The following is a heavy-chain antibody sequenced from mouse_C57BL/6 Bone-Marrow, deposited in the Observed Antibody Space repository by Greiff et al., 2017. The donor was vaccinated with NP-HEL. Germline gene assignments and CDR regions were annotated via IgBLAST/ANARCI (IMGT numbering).Heavy chain of an antibody. CDR2: ISYDGSN. CDR1: GSSITSGYY. V-gene: IGHV3-6*01. D-gene: IGHD1-1*01. J-gene: IGHJ3*01. Sequence: VQLKQSGPGLVKPSQSLSLTCSVTGSSITSGYYWNWIRQFPGNKLEWMGYISYDGSNNYNPSLKNRISITRDTSKNQFFLKLNSVTTEDTATYYCSYSAWFAYWGQGTLVTVSA. CDR3: SYSAWFAY.